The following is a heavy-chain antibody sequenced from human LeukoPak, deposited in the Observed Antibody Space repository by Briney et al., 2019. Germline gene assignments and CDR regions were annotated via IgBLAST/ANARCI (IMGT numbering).Heavy chain of an antibody. CDR1: GGSISSSSYY. D-gene: IGHD2-15*01. Sequence: SETLSLTCTVSGGSISSSSYYWSWIRQPAGKGLEWIGRIYTSGSTYYNPSLKSRVTISVDTSKNQFSLKLSSVTAADTAVYYCAIYQAGCSGGSCYSVDTAIFDAFDIWGQGTMVTVSS. J-gene: IGHJ3*02. CDR3: AIYQAGCSGGSCYSVDTAIFDAFDI. CDR2: IYTSGST. V-gene: IGHV4-61*02.